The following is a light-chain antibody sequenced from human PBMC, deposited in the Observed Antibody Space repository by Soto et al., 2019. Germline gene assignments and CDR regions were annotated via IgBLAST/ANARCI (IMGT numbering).Light chain of an antibody. V-gene: IGLV2-23*02. CDR1: SSDVGSYNL. CDR2: EVS. J-gene: IGLJ3*02. CDR3: CSYAGSSTWV. Sequence: QSALTQPASVSGSPGQWITISCTGTSSDVGSYNLVSWYQQHPGKAPKLMIYEVSKRPSGVSNRFSGSKSGNTASLTISGLQAEDEADYYCCSYAGSSTWVFGGGTKVTVL.